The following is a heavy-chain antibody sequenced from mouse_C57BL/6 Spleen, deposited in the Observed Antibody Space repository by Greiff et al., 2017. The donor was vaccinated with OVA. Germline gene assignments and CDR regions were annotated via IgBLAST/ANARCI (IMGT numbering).Heavy chain of an antibody. Sequence: VQLKESGGGLVKPGGSLKLSCAASGFTFSDYGMHWVRQAPEKGLEWVAYISSGSSTIYYADTVKGRFTISRDNAKNTLFLQMTSLRSEDTAMYYCAREGYYGSRVYFDYWGQGTTLTVSS. V-gene: IGHV5-17*01. CDR1: GFTFSDYG. D-gene: IGHD1-1*01. CDR2: ISSGSSTI. J-gene: IGHJ2*01. CDR3: AREGYYGSRVYFDY.